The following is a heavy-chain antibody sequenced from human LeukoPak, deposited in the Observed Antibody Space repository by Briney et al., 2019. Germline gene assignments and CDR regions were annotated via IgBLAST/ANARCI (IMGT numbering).Heavy chain of an antibody. Sequence: GESLKISCTGSGYNFTTNWIGWVRRMPGKGLEWMGMIWPGDSDTRYSPSFQGQVSISADKAKNTAFLQWSSLKASDTAKYFCTRLGSTTVVPDFWGQGTLVTVSS. J-gene: IGHJ4*02. CDR1: GYNFTTNW. D-gene: IGHD4-23*01. CDR2: IWPGDSDT. CDR3: TRLGSTTVVPDF. V-gene: IGHV5-51*01.